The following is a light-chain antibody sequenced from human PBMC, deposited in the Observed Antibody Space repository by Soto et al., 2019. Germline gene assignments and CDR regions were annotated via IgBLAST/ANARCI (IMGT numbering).Light chain of an antibody. CDR2: DAS. J-gene: IGKJ5*01. CDR1: QSVSSS. V-gene: IGKV3-11*01. Sequence: EIVLTQSPTTLSLSPGERATLSCRTSQSVSSSFAWYQQKPGRAPRLLIYDASNWATGIPARFIGSGSGTDFTLTISSLEPEDLAVYYCQQRSNWPITFGQGTRLEIK. CDR3: QQRSNWPIT.